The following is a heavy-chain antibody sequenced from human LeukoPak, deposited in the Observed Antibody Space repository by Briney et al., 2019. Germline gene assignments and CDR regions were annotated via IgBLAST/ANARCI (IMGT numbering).Heavy chain of an antibody. CDR1: GGSISSGVYY. D-gene: IGHD3-3*01. CDR2: IYYSGST. V-gene: IGHV4-31*01. Sequence: SETLSLTCTVSGGSISSGVYYWSWIRQHPGKGLEWIGYIYYSGSTYYNPSLKSPFTISVDTSKNQFSLKLSSVTAADTAVYYCARELEWGYLDYWGQGTLVTASS. J-gene: IGHJ4*02. CDR3: ARELEWGYLDY.